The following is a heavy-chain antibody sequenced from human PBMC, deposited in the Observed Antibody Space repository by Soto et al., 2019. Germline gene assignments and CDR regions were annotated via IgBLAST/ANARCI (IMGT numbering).Heavy chain of an antibody. V-gene: IGHV4-4*02. Sequence: PSETLSLTCAVSSDSISRSHWLTWVRQSPGKGLEWLGDIYYSGSVYYNPSLRSRISISMDKSNNQISLNLSSVTAADTAVYYCVRGSSVTRYYYYHLDVWGKGTPVTVSS. J-gene: IGHJ6*03. D-gene: IGHD6-6*01. CDR3: VRGSSVTRYYYYHLDV. CDR1: SDSISRSHW. CDR2: IYYSGSV.